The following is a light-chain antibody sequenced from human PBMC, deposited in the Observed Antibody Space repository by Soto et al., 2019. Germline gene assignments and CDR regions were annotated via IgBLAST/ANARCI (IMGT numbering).Light chain of an antibody. V-gene: IGLV2-11*01. CDR3: CSYAGRYTYV. Sequence: QSALTQPRSVSGSPGQSVTISCTGTSSDVGGYNYVSWYQQHPGKAPKLMVYDVSKRPSGVPDRFSGSKSGDTASLTISGLHAEDEADYYCCSYAGRYTYVFETGTKVTVL. J-gene: IGLJ1*01. CDR2: DVS. CDR1: SSDVGGYNY.